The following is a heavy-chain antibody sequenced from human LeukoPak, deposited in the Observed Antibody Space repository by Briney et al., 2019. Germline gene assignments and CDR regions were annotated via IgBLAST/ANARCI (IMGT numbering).Heavy chain of an antibody. J-gene: IGHJ4*02. Sequence: GRSLRLSWAASGFTFSSYGMHWVRQAPGKGLEWVAVIWYDGSNKYYADSVKGRFTISRDNSKNTLYLQMNSLRAEDTAVYYCARLYSSSSSINAPIDYWGQGTLVTVSS. D-gene: IGHD6-6*01. CDR2: IWYDGSNK. V-gene: IGHV3-33*01. CDR3: ARLYSSSSSINAPIDY. CDR1: GFTFSSYG.